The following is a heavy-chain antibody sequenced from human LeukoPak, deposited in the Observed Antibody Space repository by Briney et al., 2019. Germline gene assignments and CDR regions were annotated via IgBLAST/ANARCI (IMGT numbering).Heavy chain of an antibody. CDR1: GSTFSGSA. Sequence: GGSLRLSCAASGSTFSGSAMHWVRQASGKGLEWVGRIRSKANSYATAYAASVKGRFTISRDDSKNTAYLQMNSLKTEDTAVYYCTRRDCGGGSCYLDYWGQGTLVTVSS. V-gene: IGHV3-73*01. CDR2: IRSKANSYAT. J-gene: IGHJ4*02. CDR3: TRRDCGGGSCYLDY. D-gene: IGHD2-15*01.